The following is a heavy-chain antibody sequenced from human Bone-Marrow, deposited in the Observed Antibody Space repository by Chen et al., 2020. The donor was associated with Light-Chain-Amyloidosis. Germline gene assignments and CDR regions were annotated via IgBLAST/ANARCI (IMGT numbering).Heavy chain of an antibody. CDR2: IYTSGST. J-gene: IGHJ5*02. Sequence: QLQLQESGPGPVRPSETLSLTCTVSGDSIDNYFYYWGWIRQAPGKGLEWIGTIYTSGSTYYNPSLKSRVAMSVDTSKKQFSLILNSVTAADTAMYYCARPATPIGRIWFDPWGQGILVTVSS. D-gene: IGHD2-15*01. V-gene: IGHV4-39*01. CDR3: ARPATPIGRIWFDP. CDR1: GDSIDNYFYY.